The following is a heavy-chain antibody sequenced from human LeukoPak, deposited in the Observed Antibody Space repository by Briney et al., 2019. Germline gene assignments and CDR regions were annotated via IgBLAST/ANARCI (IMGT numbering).Heavy chain of an antibody. Sequence: PGGSLRLSCAASGFTLSTYGMHWVRQAPGKGLEWVAFIRYDGSNKYYADSVKGRFTISRDNSKNTLYLQMNSLRAEDTAVYYCAKPRSYGSGFNWFDPWGQGTLVTVSS. CDR2: IRYDGSNK. D-gene: IGHD3-10*01. CDR3: AKPRSYGSGFNWFDP. J-gene: IGHJ5*02. CDR1: GFTLSTYG. V-gene: IGHV3-30*02.